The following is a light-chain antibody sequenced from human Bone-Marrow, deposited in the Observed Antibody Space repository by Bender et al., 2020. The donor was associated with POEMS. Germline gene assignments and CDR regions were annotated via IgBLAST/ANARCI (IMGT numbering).Light chain of an antibody. CDR3: QAWDTSTYV. V-gene: IGLV3-1*01. J-gene: IGLJ1*01. CDR1: ELGDKY. Sequence: SNGLTQPPSVSVSPGQTASITCSGDELGDKYFCWYQLKSGQSPILVIYEDRKRPSGIPERFSGFSSGNTATLTISGTQAMDEADYYCQAWDTSTYVFGPGTKVTVL. CDR2: EDR.